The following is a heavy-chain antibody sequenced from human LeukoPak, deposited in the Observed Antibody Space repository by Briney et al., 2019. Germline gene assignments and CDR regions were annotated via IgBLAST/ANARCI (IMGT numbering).Heavy chain of an antibody. V-gene: IGHV3-53*01. Sequence: PGGSLRLTCAASGFSVSSNCMSWVRQAPGKGLEWVSIIFDADDTHYADSVKGRFTISRDKSKNTLYLQMNTLRAEDTAVYYCARHYGDYLTYFDSWGQGTLVTVSS. CDR2: IFDADDT. CDR1: GFSVSSNC. J-gene: IGHJ4*02. D-gene: IGHD4-17*01. CDR3: ARHYGDYLTYFDS.